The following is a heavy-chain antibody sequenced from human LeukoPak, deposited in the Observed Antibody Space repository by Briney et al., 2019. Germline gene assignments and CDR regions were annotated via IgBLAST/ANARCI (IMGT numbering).Heavy chain of an antibody. CDR3: ARGGTAGSFDY. D-gene: IGHD2-15*01. CDR1: GFTFNNYW. V-gene: IGHV3-7*01. Sequence: GGSLRLSCAASGFTFNNYWMSWVRQAPGKGLEWVANIKQDGSGIHYVDSVKGRFTISRDNAKDSLYLQMNSLRAEDTAVYYCARGGTAGSFDYWGQGTLVSVSS. CDR2: IKQDGSGI. J-gene: IGHJ4*02.